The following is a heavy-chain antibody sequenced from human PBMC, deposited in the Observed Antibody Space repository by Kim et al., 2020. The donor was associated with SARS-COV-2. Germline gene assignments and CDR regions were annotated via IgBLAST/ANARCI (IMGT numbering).Heavy chain of an antibody. CDR2: IYHSGST. V-gene: IGHV4-4*02. D-gene: IGHD5-18*01. J-gene: IGHJ4*02. CDR1: GGSISSSNW. Sequence: SETLSLTCAVSGGSISSSNWWSWVRQPPGKGLEWIGDIYHSGSTNYNPSLKSRVTISVDKSKNPLSLKLSSVTAADTAVYYCARGNTAMVTGRGVYFDYWGQGTLVTVSS. CDR3: ARGNTAMVTGRGVYFDY.